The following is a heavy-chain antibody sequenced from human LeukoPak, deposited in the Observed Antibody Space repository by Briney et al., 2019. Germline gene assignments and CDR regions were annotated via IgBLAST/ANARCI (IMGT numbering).Heavy chain of an antibody. CDR3: AISYSYGPPRF. CDR1: GGSISTYY. D-gene: IGHD5-18*01. V-gene: IGHV4-59*08. Sequence: SETLSLTCIVSGGSISTYYWNWIRQPPGKGLEWIGYIYYSGSTNYNPSLKSRVTISVGTSKNQFSLKLSSVTAADTAVYYCAISYSYGPPRFWGQGTLVTVSS. CDR2: IYYSGST. J-gene: IGHJ1*01.